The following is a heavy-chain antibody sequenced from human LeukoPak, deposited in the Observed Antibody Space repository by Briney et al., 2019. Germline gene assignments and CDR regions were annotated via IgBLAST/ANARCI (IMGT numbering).Heavy chain of an antibody. D-gene: IGHD2-15*01. Sequence: GASVKVSCKASGYTFTSYYMHWVRQAPGQGLEWMGGIIPIFGTANYAQKFQGRVTITADESTSTAYMELSSLRSEDTAVYYCARDPTLGYCSGGSCSLFDYWGQGTLVTVSS. CDR2: IIPIFGTA. CDR1: GYTFTSYY. J-gene: IGHJ4*02. CDR3: ARDPTLGYCSGGSCSLFDY. V-gene: IGHV1-69*13.